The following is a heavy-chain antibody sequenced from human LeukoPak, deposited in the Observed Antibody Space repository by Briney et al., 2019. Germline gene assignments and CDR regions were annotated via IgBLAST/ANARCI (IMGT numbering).Heavy chain of an antibody. CDR2: ISWNSGSI. CDR3: AKDWGLRLGELSSTLFDY. V-gene: IGHV3-9*03. CDR1: GFTFDDYA. J-gene: IGHJ4*02. D-gene: IGHD3-16*02. Sequence: GGSLRLSCAASGFTFDDYAMHWVRQAPGKGLEWVSGISWNSGSIGYADSVKGRFTISRDNAKNSLYLQMNSLRAEDMALYYCAKDWGLRLGELSSTLFDYWGEGTLVTVSS.